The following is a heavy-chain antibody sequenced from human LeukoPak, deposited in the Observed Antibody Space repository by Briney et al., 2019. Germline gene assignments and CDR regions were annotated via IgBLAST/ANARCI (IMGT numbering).Heavy chain of an antibody. CDR1: GGSISSYY. J-gene: IGHJ4*02. Sequence: PSETLSLTCTVSGGSISSYYWSWLRQPPGKGLEWIGYIYYSGSTNNNPSLKSRVTISVDASKNQFSLKLSSVTAADTAVYYCARAADYGDYDPTCDYWGQGTLVTVSS. D-gene: IGHD4-17*01. V-gene: IGHV4-59*01. CDR2: IYYSGST. CDR3: ARAADYGDYDPTCDY.